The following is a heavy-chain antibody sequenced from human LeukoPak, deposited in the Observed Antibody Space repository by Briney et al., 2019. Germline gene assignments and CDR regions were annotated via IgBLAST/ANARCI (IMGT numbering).Heavy chain of an antibody. CDR2: IWYDGSNK. CDR1: GFTFSSYG. D-gene: IGHD4-17*01. CDR3: AKMGDYPGTWFDP. Sequence: PGGSLRLSCAASGFTFSSYGMHWVRQAPGKGLEWVAVIWYDGSNKYYADSVKGRFTISRDNSKNTLYLQMNSLRAEDTAVYYCAKMGDYPGTWFDPWGQGTLVTVSS. J-gene: IGHJ5*02. V-gene: IGHV3-33*06.